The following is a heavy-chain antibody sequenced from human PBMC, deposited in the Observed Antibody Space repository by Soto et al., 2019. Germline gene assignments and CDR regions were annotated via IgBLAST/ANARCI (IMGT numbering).Heavy chain of an antibody. J-gene: IGHJ5*01. CDR1: VVSIHNSHSF. D-gene: IGHD2-15*01. V-gene: IGHV4-39*01. Sequence: SETLSLTCAVSVVSIHNSHSFWGWILKPPGKGLEFIGSMYYSGGANYNPSLKSRVTISLDTSKNQFSLTVNSVTAADTAIYYCGRVVEGATRHTDFDSWGQGTLVTVSS. CDR2: MYYSGGA. CDR3: GRVVEGATRHTDFDS.